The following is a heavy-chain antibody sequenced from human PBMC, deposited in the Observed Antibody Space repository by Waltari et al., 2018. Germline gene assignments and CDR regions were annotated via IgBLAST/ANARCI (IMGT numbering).Heavy chain of an antibody. J-gene: IGHJ4*02. V-gene: IGHV3-15*01. CDR3: TTLFGDFWRGYFFDF. CDR1: GCTFSHAW. Sequence: EVQLVESGGGLVKPGGSLRLSCAASGCTFSHAWIVWGRQAPGEGLEWVGRVKSKSDGGTRDYSAPVKGRFTISRDDSENTLYLQMNSLKTEDTAVYYCTTLFGDFWRGYFFDFWGQGTLVTVSS. CDR2: VKSKSDGGTR. D-gene: IGHD3-3*01.